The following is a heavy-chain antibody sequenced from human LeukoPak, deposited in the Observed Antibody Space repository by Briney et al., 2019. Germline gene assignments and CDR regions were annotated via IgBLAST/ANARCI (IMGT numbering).Heavy chain of an antibody. CDR3: ARDSFGRGDYYGMDV. J-gene: IGHJ6*02. V-gene: IGHV1-18*01. CDR2: ISAYNGNT. D-gene: IGHD3-10*01. CDR1: GYTFTSYG. Sequence: ASVKLSCKASGYTFTSYGISWVRQAPGQGLEWMGWISAYNGNTNYSQKLHGRVTMTTDTSTSTAYMELRSLRSDDTAVYYCARDSFGRGDYYGMDVWGQGTTVTVSS.